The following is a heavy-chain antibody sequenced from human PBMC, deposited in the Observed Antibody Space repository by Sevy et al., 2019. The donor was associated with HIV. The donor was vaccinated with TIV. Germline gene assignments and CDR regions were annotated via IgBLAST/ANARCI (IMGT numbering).Heavy chain of an antibody. J-gene: IGHJ4*02. CDR2: ISGTGAST. V-gene: IGHV3-23*01. CDR3: AKDGGVNWAQYYFDS. CDR1: GFRFSSYG. D-gene: IGHD2-8*02. Sequence: GGSLRLSCSASGFRFSSYGMTWVRQTPGKGLEWVSSISGTGASTDYADSVKGRFTISRDNSRNTLFLQMNTLRAEDTAVYYCAKDGGVNWAQYYFDSWGQGTLVTVSS.